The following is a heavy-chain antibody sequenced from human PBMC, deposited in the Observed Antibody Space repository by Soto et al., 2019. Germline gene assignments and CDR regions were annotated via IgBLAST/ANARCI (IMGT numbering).Heavy chain of an antibody. J-gene: IGHJ3*02. D-gene: IGHD5-18*01. Sequence: SVKVSCKASGGTFSSYAISWVRQAPGQGLEWMGGIIPIFGTANYAQKFQGRVTITADKSTSTAYRELSSLRSEDTAVYYCARGGDTAMVYAFDIWGQGTMVTVSS. CDR1: GGTFSSYA. CDR3: ARGGDTAMVYAFDI. V-gene: IGHV1-69*06. CDR2: IIPIFGTA.